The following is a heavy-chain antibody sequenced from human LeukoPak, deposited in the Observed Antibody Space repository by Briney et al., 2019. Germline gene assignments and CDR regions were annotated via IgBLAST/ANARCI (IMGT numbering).Heavy chain of an antibody. CDR3: ARGYYYDSSGYADTRNYYYYYYMDV. CDR2: IIPTFGTA. Sequence: SVKVSCKASGGTFSSYAISWVRQAPGQGLEWMGGIIPTFGTANYAQKFQGRVTITTDESTSTAYMELSSLRSEDTAVYYCARGYYYDSSGYADTRNYYYYYYMDVWGKGTTVTVSS. V-gene: IGHV1-69*05. J-gene: IGHJ6*03. CDR1: GGTFSSYA. D-gene: IGHD3-22*01.